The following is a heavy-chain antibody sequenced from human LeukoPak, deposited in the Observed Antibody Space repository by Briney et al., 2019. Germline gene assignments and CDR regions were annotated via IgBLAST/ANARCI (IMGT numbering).Heavy chain of an antibody. V-gene: IGHV3-53*01. CDR2: LYSGGSA. J-gene: IGHJ4*02. Sequence: GGSLRLSCVASGFTADSYYMNWVRQAPGKGLEWVTVLYSGGSAYYADSVRGRFTISRHNLKNMLYLDMNNLRAEDTAIYYCARQYSGGYIDYWGQGTLVTVSS. CDR3: ARQYSGGYIDY. D-gene: IGHD1-26*01. CDR1: GFTADSYY.